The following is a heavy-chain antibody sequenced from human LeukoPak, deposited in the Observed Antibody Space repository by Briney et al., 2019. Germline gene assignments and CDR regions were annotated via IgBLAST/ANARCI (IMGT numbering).Heavy chain of an antibody. CDR1: GFTFSSYA. CDR2: ISGSGGNT. V-gene: IGHV3-23*01. Sequence: GGSLRLSCAASGFTFSSYAMSWVRQAPGKGLEWVSAISGSGGNTYYADSVKGRFTISRDNYKNILYLQMNSLRAEDTAVYHCAKGKSILYDPWGQGTLVTVTS. CDR3: AKGKSILYDP. J-gene: IGHJ5*02.